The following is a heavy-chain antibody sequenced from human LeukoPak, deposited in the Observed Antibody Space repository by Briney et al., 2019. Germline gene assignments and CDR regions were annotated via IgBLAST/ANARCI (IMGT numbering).Heavy chain of an antibody. CDR3: ARVRSSGWLRPNWFDP. J-gene: IGHJ5*02. Sequence: SETLSLTCTVSGGSISSYYWGWIRQPPGKGLEWIGSIYYSGSTYYNPSLKSRVTISVDTSKNQFSLKLSSVTAADTAVYYCARVRSSGWLRPNWFDPWGQGTLVTVSS. D-gene: IGHD6-19*01. CDR2: IYYSGST. CDR1: GGSISSYY. V-gene: IGHV4-39*07.